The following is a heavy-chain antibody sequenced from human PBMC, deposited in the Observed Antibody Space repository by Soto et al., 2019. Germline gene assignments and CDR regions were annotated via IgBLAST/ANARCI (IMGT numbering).Heavy chain of an antibody. Sequence: QITLKESGPTLVKPTQTLTLTCTFSGFSLSTSGVAVGWIRQPPGKALEWLALIYWDDDTRYSPSLKSWLTIPRSTSKNRVVLKITNMDPVDTATYYGAHSRDTAMSYHDYWGQGTLVTVSS. V-gene: IGHV2-5*02. CDR3: AHSRDTAMSYHDY. D-gene: IGHD5-18*01. CDR2: IYWDDDT. J-gene: IGHJ4*02. CDR1: GFSLSTSGVA.